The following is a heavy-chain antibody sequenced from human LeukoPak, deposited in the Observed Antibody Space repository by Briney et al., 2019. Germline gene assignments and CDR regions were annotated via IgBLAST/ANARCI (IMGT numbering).Heavy chain of an antibody. D-gene: IGHD4-17*01. J-gene: IGHJ4*02. Sequence: PSETLSLTCTVSGGSISSGGYYWSWIRQHPGKGLEWIGYIYYSGNTHYNPSLKSRLTISVDTSKNQFSLKLPSVTAADTAVYYCARASPDDYGDYESYRGQGTLVTVSS. V-gene: IGHV4-31*03. CDR2: IYYSGNT. CDR3: ARASPDDYGDYESY. CDR1: GGSISSGGYY.